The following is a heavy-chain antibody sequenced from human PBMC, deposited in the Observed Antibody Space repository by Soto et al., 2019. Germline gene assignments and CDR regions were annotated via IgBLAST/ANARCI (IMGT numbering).Heavy chain of an antibody. CDR2: IYYTGST. V-gene: IGHV4-31*03. CDR1: GGSIYTGGFY. CDR3: PTSLVTSRARVDY. Sequence: PSETLSLTCTVSGGSIYTGGFYWSWIRQLPGKGLEWLGYIYYTGSTQYTPSLKSRLSISTDTSDNQFSLRLNSVTAADTAVYYCPTSLVTSRARVDYWGQGTPVTVSS. D-gene: IGHD1-26*01. J-gene: IGHJ4*02.